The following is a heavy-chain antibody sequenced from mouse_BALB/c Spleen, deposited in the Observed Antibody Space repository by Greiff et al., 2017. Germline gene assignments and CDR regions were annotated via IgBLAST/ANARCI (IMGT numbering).Heavy chain of an antibody. Sequence: EVKLMESGPSLVKPSQTLSLTCSVTGDSITSGYWNWIRKFPGNKLEYMGYISYSGSTYYNPSLKSRISITRDTSKNQYYLQLNSVTTEDTATYYCARSGDHYYGSIYYFDYWGQGTTLTVSS. CDR2: ISYSGST. CDR3: ARSGDHYYGSIYYFDY. CDR1: GDSITSGY. D-gene: IGHD1-1*01. J-gene: IGHJ2*01. V-gene: IGHV3-8*02.